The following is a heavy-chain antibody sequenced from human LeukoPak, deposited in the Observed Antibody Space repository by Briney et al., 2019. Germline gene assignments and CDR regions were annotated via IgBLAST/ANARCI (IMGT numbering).Heavy chain of an antibody. J-gene: IGHJ3*02. CDR1: GYSFTTYW. CDR3: ARRERYCSGGSCYSGMVAFDI. D-gene: IGHD2-15*01. Sequence: GESLKISCKGSGYSFTTYWIGWVRQMPGKGLEWMGIIYPGDSETKYSPSFQGQVTISADKSISTAYLQWSSLKASDTAMYYCARRERYCSGGSCYSGMVAFDIWGQGTMVTVSS. V-gene: IGHV5-51*06. CDR2: IYPGDSET.